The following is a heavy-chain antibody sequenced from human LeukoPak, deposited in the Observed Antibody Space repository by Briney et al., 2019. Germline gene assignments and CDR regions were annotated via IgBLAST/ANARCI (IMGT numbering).Heavy chain of an antibody. D-gene: IGHD6-19*01. CDR2: ISYDGSNK. J-gene: IGHJ4*02. CDR3: ARDYYARVYSSGWYFDY. V-gene: IGHV3-30*04. CDR1: GFTFSSYA. Sequence: GRSLRLSCAASGFTFSSYAMHWVRQAPGKGLEWVAVISYDGSNKYYADSVKGRFTISRDNSKNTLYLQMNSLRAEDTAVYYCARDYYARVYSSGWYFDYWGQGTLVTVSS.